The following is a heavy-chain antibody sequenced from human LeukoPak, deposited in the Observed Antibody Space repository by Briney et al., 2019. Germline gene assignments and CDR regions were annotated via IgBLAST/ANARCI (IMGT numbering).Heavy chain of an antibody. Sequence: SGTLSLTCAVSGGSISSNNWWSWVRQPPGKGLEWIGEIYHSGSTNYNPSLKSRVTISVDKSKKQFSLKLSSVTAADTAVYYCASSPPLYGDTYLGYWGQGTLVTVSS. CDR1: GGSISSNNW. D-gene: IGHD4-17*01. CDR2: IYHSGST. V-gene: IGHV4-4*02. J-gene: IGHJ4*02. CDR3: ASSPPLYGDTYLGY.